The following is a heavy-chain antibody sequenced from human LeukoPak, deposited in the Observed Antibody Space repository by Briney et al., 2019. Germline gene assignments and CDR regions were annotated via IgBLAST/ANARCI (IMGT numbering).Heavy chain of an antibody. Sequence: PGGSLRLSCAASGFTFSSYAMHWVRQAPGKGLEWVAVISYDGSNKYYADSVKGRFTISRDNSKNTLYLQMNSLRAEDTAVYYCARSARTYDSSGYYPRSYYMDLWGKGTTVTVSS. CDR3: ARSARTYDSSGYYPRSYYMDL. V-gene: IGHV3-30*04. D-gene: IGHD3-22*01. CDR2: ISYDGSNK. CDR1: GFTFSSYA. J-gene: IGHJ6*03.